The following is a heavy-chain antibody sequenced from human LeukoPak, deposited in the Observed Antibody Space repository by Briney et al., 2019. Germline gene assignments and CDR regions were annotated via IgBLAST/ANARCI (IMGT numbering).Heavy chain of an antibody. CDR3: ARGRTIFGVVRENFHAIDY. CDR1: GYTFISYG. D-gene: IGHD3-3*01. CDR2: ISAYNGNT. Sequence: GASVKVSCKASGYTFISYGISWVRQAPGQGLEWMGWISAYNGNTNYAQKLQGRVTMTTDTSTSTAYMELRSLRSDDTAVYYCARGRTIFGVVRENFHAIDYWGQGTLVTVSS. V-gene: IGHV1-18*01. J-gene: IGHJ4*02.